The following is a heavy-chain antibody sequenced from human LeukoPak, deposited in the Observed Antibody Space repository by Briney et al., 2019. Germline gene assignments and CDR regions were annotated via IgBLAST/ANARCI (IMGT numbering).Heavy chain of an antibody. CDR1: GGSFSGYY. V-gene: IGHV4-39*01. CDR2: IYYSGST. D-gene: IGHD3-9*01. CDR3: ARHGGPYYDILTGSIVAFDI. Sequence: SETLSLTCAVYGGSFSGYYWGWIRQPPGKGLEWIGSIYYSGSTYYNPSLKSRVTISVDTSKNQFSLKLSSVTAADTAVYYCARHGGPYYDILTGSIVAFDIWGQGTMVTVSS. J-gene: IGHJ3*02.